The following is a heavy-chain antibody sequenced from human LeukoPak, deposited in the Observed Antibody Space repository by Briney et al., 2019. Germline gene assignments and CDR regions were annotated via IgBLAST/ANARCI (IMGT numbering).Heavy chain of an antibody. Sequence: GGSLRLSCAASGFTFDDYAMHWVRQAPGKGLEWVSGISWNSGSIGYADSVKGRFTISRDNAKNSLYLQMNSLRAEDTALYYCAKAPEGWLQSDAFDIWGQGTMVTVSS. V-gene: IGHV3-9*01. J-gene: IGHJ3*02. CDR1: GFTFDDYA. CDR2: ISWNSGSI. D-gene: IGHD5-12*01. CDR3: AKAPEGWLQSDAFDI.